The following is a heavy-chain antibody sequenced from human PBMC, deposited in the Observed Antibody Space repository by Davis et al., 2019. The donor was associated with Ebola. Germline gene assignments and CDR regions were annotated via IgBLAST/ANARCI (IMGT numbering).Heavy chain of an antibody. Sequence: AASVKVSCKASGYTFTSYAMHWVRQAPGQGLEWMGWISAYNGDTNYAQKFQGRLTMTTDTSTTTAYMELRSLRSDDTAVYYCARSSVFTGSGWNFDYWGQGTLVTVSS. D-gene: IGHD6-19*01. CDR3: ARSSVFTGSGWNFDY. J-gene: IGHJ4*02. V-gene: IGHV1-18*01. CDR1: GYTFTSYA. CDR2: ISAYNGDT.